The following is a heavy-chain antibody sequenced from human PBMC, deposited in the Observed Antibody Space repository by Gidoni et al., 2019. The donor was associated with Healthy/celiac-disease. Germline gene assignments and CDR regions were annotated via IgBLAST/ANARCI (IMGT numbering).Heavy chain of an antibody. CDR2: ISGSGSST. CDR3: AKDSGRGTGRGSFDY. D-gene: IGHD1-1*01. Sequence: EVQLVESGGSLVQPGGSMRLPCAASGFTFSSSAMSWVRQAPGKGLEWVSAISGSGSSTYYADSVKGRFTISRDYSKNTLYLQMNSLRAEDTAVYYCAKDSGRGTGRGSFDYWGQGTLVTVSS. CDR1: GFTFSSSA. J-gene: IGHJ4*02. V-gene: IGHV3-23*04.